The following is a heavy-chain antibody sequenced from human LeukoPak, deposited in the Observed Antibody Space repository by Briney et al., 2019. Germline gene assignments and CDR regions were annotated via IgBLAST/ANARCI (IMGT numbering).Heavy chain of an antibody. CDR1: GFTFSSSW. Sequence: GGSLRLSCAASGFTFSSSWMHWVRQVPGTGPVWVSRISSDGTNTYYADSVKGRFSISRDNAKNTSYPQMNSLRAEDTAIYYCARVYYYYYMDVWGKGTTVTVSS. J-gene: IGHJ6*03. CDR2: ISSDGTNT. V-gene: IGHV3-74*01. CDR3: ARVYYYYYMDV.